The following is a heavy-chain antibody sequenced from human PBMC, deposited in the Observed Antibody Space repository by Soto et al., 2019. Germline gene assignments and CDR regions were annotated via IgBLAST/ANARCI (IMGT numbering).Heavy chain of an antibody. J-gene: IGHJ6*02. Sequence: LRLSCAASGFTFSSYGMHWVRQAPGKGLEWVAVISYDGSNKYYADSVKGRFTISRDNSKNTLYLQMNSLRAEDTAVYYCAKERGYCSGGSCYFHGMDVWGQGTTVTVSS. CDR2: ISYDGSNK. D-gene: IGHD2-15*01. V-gene: IGHV3-30*18. CDR1: GFTFSSYG. CDR3: AKERGYCSGGSCYFHGMDV.